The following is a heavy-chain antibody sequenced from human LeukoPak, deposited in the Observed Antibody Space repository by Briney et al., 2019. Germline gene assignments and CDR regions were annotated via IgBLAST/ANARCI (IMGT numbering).Heavy chain of an antibody. CDR2: ISGSGGST. V-gene: IGHV3-23*01. J-gene: IGHJ4*02. Sequence: PGGSLRLSCAASGFTFSSYAMSWVRQAPGKGLEWVSAISGSGGSTYYADSVKGRFTISRDNSKNTLYLQMNSLRAEDTAVYHCAKDRGSGWTVFDYWGQGTLVTVSS. D-gene: IGHD6-19*01. CDR1: GFTFSSYA. CDR3: AKDRGSGWTVFDY.